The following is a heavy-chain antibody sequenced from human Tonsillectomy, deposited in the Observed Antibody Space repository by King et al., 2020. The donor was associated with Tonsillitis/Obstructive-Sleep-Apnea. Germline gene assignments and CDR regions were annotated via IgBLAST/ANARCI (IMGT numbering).Heavy chain of an antibody. V-gene: IGHV2-70*11. CDR1: GFSLSTSGMC. J-gene: IGHJ4*02. CDR3: ARITMVRGVVGIDY. D-gene: IGHD3-10*01. Sequence: VTLKESGPALVKPPQTLTLTCTFSGFSLSTSGMCVSWIRQPPGKALEWLARIDWDDDKYYSTSLKTRLTISKDTSKNQVVLTMTNMDPVDTATYYCARITMVRGVVGIDYWGQGTLVTVSS. CDR2: IDWDDDK.